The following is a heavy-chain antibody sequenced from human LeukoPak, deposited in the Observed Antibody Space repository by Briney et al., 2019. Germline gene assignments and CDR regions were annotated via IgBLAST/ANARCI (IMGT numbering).Heavy chain of an antibody. D-gene: IGHD6-13*01. V-gene: IGHV4-34*01. CDR1: GGSFSGYY. J-gene: IGHJ5*02. CDR2: INHSGST. CDR3: ARVRGIAAAGRRCWFDP. Sequence: PSETLSLTCAVYGGSFSGYYWSWIRQPPGKGLEWNGEINHSGSTNYNPSLKCRVTISVDTSKNQFSLKLSSVTAADTAVYYCARVRGIAAAGRRCWFDPWGQGTLVTVSS.